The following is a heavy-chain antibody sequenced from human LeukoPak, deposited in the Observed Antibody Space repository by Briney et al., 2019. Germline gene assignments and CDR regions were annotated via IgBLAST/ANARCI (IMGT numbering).Heavy chain of an antibody. CDR2: ISDGGSQK. D-gene: IGHD6-25*01. Sequence: GGSLRLSCVASGFTFSDYPMHWVRQAPAKGLEWVTIISDGGSQKYYADSVKGRFTISRDDSKNTVYLQMNSLRPEDTGLYYCASAPSSGWHNFDSWGQGTLVTVSS. CDR1: GFTFSDYP. CDR3: ASAPSSGWHNFDS. J-gene: IGHJ4*02. V-gene: IGHV3-30*04.